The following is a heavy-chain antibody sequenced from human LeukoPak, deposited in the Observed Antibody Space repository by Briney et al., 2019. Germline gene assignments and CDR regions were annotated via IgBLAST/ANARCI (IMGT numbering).Heavy chain of an antibody. D-gene: IGHD2-15*01. Sequence: PGGSLRLSCAASGFTFSSYSMNWVRQAPGKGLEWVSSISSSSSYIYYADSVKGRFTVSRDNAKNSLYLQMNSLRAEDTAVYYCARDSKIVVVVAARVWFDPWGQGTLVTVSS. V-gene: IGHV3-21*01. J-gene: IGHJ5*02. CDR1: GFTFSSYS. CDR2: ISSSSSYI. CDR3: ARDSKIVVVVAARVWFDP.